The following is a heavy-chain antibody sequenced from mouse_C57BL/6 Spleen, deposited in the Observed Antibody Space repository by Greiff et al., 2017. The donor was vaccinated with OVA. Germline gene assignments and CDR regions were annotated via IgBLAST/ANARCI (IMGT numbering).Heavy chain of an antibody. CDR2: ISYDGSN. Sequence: VQLQQSGPGLVKPSQSLSLTCSVTGYSITSGYYWNWIRQFPGNKLEWMGYISYDGSNNYNPSLKNRISITRDTSKNQFFLKLNSVTTEDTATYYCATTTVVATRGFAYWGQGTLVTVSA. CDR1: GYSITSGYY. D-gene: IGHD1-1*01. V-gene: IGHV3-6*01. J-gene: IGHJ3*01. CDR3: ATTTVVATRGFAY.